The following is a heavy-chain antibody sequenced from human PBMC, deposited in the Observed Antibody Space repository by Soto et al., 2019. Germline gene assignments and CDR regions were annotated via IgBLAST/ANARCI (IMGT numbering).Heavy chain of an antibody. J-gene: IGHJ4*02. CDR1: GFTFSSYA. V-gene: IGHV3-23*01. CDR3: AKDSLSGSLGAYFDY. Sequence: GGSLRLSCAASGFTFSSYAMSWVRQAPGKGLEWVSAISGSGGSTYYADSVKGRFTISRDNSKNTLYLQMNSLRAEDTAVYYCAKDSLSGSLGAYFDYWGQGTLVTVSS. D-gene: IGHD1-26*01. CDR2: ISGSGGST.